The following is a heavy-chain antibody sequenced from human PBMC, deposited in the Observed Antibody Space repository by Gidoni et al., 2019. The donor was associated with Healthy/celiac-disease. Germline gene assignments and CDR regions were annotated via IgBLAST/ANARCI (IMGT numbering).Heavy chain of an antibody. D-gene: IGHD2-8*01. Sequence: QLQLQESGPGLVKPSETLSLTCTVSGGSISSSSYYWGWIRQPPGQGLEWIGSIYYSGSTYYNPSLKSRVTISVDTSKNQFSLKLSSVTAADTAVYYCARQMGPFDYWGQGTLVTVSS. V-gene: IGHV4-39*01. CDR2: IYYSGST. J-gene: IGHJ4*02. CDR3: ARQMGPFDY. CDR1: GGSISSSSYY.